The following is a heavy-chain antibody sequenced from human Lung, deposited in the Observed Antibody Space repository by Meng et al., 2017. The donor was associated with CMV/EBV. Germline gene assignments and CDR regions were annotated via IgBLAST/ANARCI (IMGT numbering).Heavy chain of an antibody. CDR3: ARLKWLAAPTRPGHFDY. CDR1: GYTFTSYG. J-gene: IGHJ4*02. D-gene: IGHD6-19*01. CDR2: ISAYNGNT. V-gene: IGHV1-18*01. Sequence: AXVXVSXXASGYTFTSYGISWVRQAPGQGLEWMGWISAYNGNTNYAQKLQGRVTMTTDTSTSTAYMELRSLRSDETAVYYCARLKWLAAPTRPGHFDYWGQGTLVXVSS.